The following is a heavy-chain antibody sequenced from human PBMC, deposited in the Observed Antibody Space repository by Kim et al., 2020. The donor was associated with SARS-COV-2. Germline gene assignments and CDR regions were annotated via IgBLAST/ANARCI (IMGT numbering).Heavy chain of an antibody. CDR2: IYYSGST. CDR3: ATRNCSSTSGSPHYFDY. D-gene: IGHD2-2*01. J-gene: IGHJ4*02. CDR1: GGSISSYY. V-gene: IGHV4-59*08. Sequence: SETLSLTCTVSGGSISSYYWSWIRQPPGKGLEWIGYIYYSGSTNYNPSLKSRVTISVDTSKNQFSLKLSSVTAADTAVYYCATRNCSSTSGSPHYFDYWGQGTLVTVSS.